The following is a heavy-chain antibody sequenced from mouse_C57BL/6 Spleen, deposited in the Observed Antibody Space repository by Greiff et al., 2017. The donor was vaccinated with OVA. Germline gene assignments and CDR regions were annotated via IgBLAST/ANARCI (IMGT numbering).Heavy chain of an antibody. J-gene: IGHJ2*01. CDR2: INPSNGGT. D-gene: IGHD1-1*01. Sequence: QVHVKQPGTELVKPGASVKLSCKASGYTFTSYWMHWVKQRPGQGLEWIGNINPSNGGTNYNEKFKSKATLTVDKSSSTAYMQLSSLTSEDSAVYYCARRGSSYGYFDYWGQGTTLTVSS. V-gene: IGHV1-53*01. CDR3: ARRGSSYGYFDY. CDR1: GYTFTSYW.